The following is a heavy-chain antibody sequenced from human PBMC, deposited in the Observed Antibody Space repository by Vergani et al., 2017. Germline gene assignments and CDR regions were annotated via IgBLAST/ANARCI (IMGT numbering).Heavy chain of an antibody. CDR1: GISFSSYE. Sequence: EVQLVESGGGLVQPGGSLRLSCAASGISFSSYEMNWVRQAPGKGLEWVSYISNSGSSTYYADSVKGRFTISRDNAKNSLYLQMNSLRAEDTAVYYCARESHGSGRCYYGLDVWGQGTTVTVSS. CDR2: ISNSGSST. V-gene: IGHV3-48*03. D-gene: IGHD3-10*01. J-gene: IGHJ6*02. CDR3: ARESHGSGRCYYGLDV.